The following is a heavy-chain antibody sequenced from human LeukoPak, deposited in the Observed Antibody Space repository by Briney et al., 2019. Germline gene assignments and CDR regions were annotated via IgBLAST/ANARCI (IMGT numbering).Heavy chain of an antibody. J-gene: IGHJ3*02. Sequence: PGGSLRLSCVASGLPFSEYSMSWVRQAPGKGLEWVSCISKSSTFIHYADSVKGRFTISRDNAKNSLFLQMNSLRAEDTAVYYYVGGNRDYYYDTSGYYVESFDNWGQGTMVTVSS. V-gene: IGHV3-21*01. CDR3: VGGNRDYYYDTSGYYVESFDN. CDR2: ISKSSTFI. CDR1: GLPFSEYS. D-gene: IGHD3-22*01.